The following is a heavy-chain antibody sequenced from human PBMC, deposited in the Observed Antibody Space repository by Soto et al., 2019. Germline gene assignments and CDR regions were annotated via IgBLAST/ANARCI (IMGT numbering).Heavy chain of an antibody. J-gene: IGHJ4*02. D-gene: IGHD3-22*01. CDR1: GFTFSSYA. CDR3: VKSPGMYYYDSSGYYHYDY. CDR2: ISGSCVST. Sequence: GGSLRLSCAASGFTFSSYAMSWVRQAPGKGLEWVSAISGSCVSTYYADSVKGRFTISRDNSKNTLYLQMNSLRVEDTAVYYCVKSPGMYYYDSSGYYHYDYWGQGTLVTVSS. V-gene: IGHV3-23*01.